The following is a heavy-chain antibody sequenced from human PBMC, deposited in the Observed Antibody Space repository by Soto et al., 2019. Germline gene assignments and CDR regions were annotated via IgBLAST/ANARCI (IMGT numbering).Heavy chain of an antibody. D-gene: IGHD6-19*01. CDR2: IKSRADGGTT. V-gene: IGHV3-15*01. J-gene: IGHJ4*02. CDR3: TTASPWLPPYS. CDR1: GFTFTKAW. Sequence: PGGSLRLSCAASGFTFTKAWMTWVRQTPGKGLEWVGRIKSRADGGTTDYAASVKDRFIISRDDSNDTLYLHMNRLKTDDTAVYYCTTASPWLPPYSWGQGXLVTVYS.